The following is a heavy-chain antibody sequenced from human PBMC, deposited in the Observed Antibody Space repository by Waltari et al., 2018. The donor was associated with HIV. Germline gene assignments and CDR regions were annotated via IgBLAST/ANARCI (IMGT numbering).Heavy chain of an antibody. Sequence: QVTLKESGPALVKSTQTLTLTCTFSGFSLSTSGTRVSWIRQPPGKALEWLERIDWDDDKFYTTSLKTRLSISKDTSKNQVVLTMTNVDPVDTATYYCARSITIFGVVTKGSDAFDVWGQGTMVTVSS. D-gene: IGHD3-3*01. J-gene: IGHJ3*01. V-gene: IGHV2-70*04. CDR2: IDWDDDK. CDR3: ARSITIFGVVTKGSDAFDV. CDR1: GFSLSTSGTR.